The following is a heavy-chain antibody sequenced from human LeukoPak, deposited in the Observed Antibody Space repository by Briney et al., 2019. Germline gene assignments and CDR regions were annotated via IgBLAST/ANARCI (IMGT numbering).Heavy chain of an antibody. CDR1: GFTFSSAW. V-gene: IGHV3-15*01. CDR2: IKSNTDGGTT. CDR3: TTSFILTGYGYFDY. J-gene: IGHJ4*02. D-gene: IGHD3-9*01. Sequence: GGSLRLSCAASGFTFSSAWMSWVRQAPGKGLEWVGRIKSNTDGGTTDSAAPVRGRFTISRDDSKNTLYLQMNSLKTEDTAVYYCTTSFILTGYGYFDYWGQGTLVTVSS.